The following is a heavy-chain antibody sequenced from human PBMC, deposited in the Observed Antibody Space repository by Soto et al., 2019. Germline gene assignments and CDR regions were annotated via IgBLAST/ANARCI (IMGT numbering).Heavy chain of an antibody. D-gene: IGHD6-19*01. V-gene: IGHV3-30-3*01. J-gene: IGHJ6*01. CDR3: ARSTVAGTLWYYYYGMDV. CDR1: GFTFSSYA. CDR2: ISYDGSNK. Sequence: QVQLVESGGGVVQPGRSLRLSCAASGFTFSSYAMHWVRQAPGKGLEWVAVISYDGSNKYYADSVKGRFTISRDNSKNTLYLQMNSLRAEDTAVYYCARSTVAGTLWYYYYGMDVW.